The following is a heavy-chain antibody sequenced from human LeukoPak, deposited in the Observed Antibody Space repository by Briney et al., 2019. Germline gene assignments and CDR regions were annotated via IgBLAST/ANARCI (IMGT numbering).Heavy chain of an antibody. J-gene: IGHJ4*02. CDR1: GFTFSSYS. CDR3: ARGLGGMIVVVISSFDY. V-gene: IGHV3-21*01. Sequence: GGSLRLPCAASGFTFSSYSMNWVRQAPGKGLEWVSSISSSSSYIYYADSVKGRFTISRDNAKNSLYLQMNSLRAEDTAVYYCARGLGGMIVVVISSFDYWGQGTLVTVSS. CDR2: ISSSSSYI. D-gene: IGHD3-22*01.